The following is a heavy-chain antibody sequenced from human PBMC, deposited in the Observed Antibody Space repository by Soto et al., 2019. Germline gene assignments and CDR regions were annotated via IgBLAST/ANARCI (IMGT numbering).Heavy chain of an antibody. V-gene: IGHV3-21*01. J-gene: IGHJ6*03. CDR1: GFTFSSFT. CDR2: ITGSSAYI. Sequence: EVQLVESGGGLVKPGGSLRLSCAGSGFTFSSFTMNWVRQAPGKGLELVSSITGSSAYIQFGDSVKGRFTISRDNAKNSLFLQMNSLRAEDTAVYYCARGRSQEYYYYMDVWGKGTTVTVSS. CDR3: ARGRSQEYYYYMDV.